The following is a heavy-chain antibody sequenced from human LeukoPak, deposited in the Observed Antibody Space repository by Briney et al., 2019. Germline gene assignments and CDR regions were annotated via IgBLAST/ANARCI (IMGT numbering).Heavy chain of an antibody. CDR3: VRGGYSSFDY. J-gene: IGHJ4*02. Sequence: GGSLRLSCAASGFIFSTSWMSWVRQAPGKGLEWVANIKQDGSQKHYVDSVKGRFTISRDNSKNLLYLQMNSLGAEDTAVYYCVRGGYSSFDYRGQGTLVTVSS. V-gene: IGHV3-7*01. CDR1: GFIFSTSW. CDR2: IKQDGSQK. D-gene: IGHD3-10*01.